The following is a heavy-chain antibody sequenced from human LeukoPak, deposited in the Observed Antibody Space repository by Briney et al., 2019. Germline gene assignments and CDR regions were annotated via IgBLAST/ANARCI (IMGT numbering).Heavy chain of an antibody. CDR3: AKDPTDFDSSGQTYLDY. D-gene: IGHD3-22*01. CDR2: ISASSGTT. CDR1: AFTFSSYG. V-gene: IGHV3-23*01. Sequence: GGSLTLSCSASAFTFSSYGMRWVRPAPGKGLEWVSGISASSGTTYYADSVKGRFTISRDNSKNTLVLQLNSLRAEDTAVYYCAKDPTDFDSSGQTYLDYWGQGTLVTVTS. J-gene: IGHJ4*02.